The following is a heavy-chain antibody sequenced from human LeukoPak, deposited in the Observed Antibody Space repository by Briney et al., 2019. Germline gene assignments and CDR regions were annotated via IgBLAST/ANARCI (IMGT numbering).Heavy chain of an antibody. V-gene: IGHV4-4*07. Sequence: SETLSLTCTVSGGSINNNYWSWIRQPAGEGLQWIGRIYSSGGTNYNSSLKSRVTMSVDTSKNQFSLRLTSVTAADTAVYDCARTDTVTHHAFDIWGQGTMVTVSS. J-gene: IGHJ3*02. CDR1: GGSINNNY. CDR2: IYSSGGT. D-gene: IGHD4-17*01. CDR3: ARTDTVTHHAFDI.